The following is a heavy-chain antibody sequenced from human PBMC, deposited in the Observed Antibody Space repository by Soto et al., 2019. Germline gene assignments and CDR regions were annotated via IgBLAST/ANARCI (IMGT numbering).Heavy chain of an antibody. V-gene: IGHV3-21*05. D-gene: IGHD3-9*01. CDR1: GFSFSSYS. Sequence: GGSLRLSCAASGFSFSSYSMNWVRQAPGKGLEWISYLSRSNNYIRYADSVKGRFTISRDNAKNSLYLQMNSLRAEDTAVYYCAGATPEDWLLFLTLAAIDYWGQGTLVTVAS. CDR2: LSRSNNYI. J-gene: IGHJ4*02. CDR3: AGATPEDWLLFLTLAAIDY.